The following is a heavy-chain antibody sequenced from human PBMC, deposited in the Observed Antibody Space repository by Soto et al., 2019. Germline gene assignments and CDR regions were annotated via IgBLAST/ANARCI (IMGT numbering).Heavy chain of an antibody. CDR1: GFSLTTSGMG. CDR2: IYWDDGK. D-gene: IGHD3-22*01. CDR3: AHTYYYNSGAYCYKDYFDY. V-gene: IGHV2-5*02. Sequence: QITLKESGPTLVKPTQTLTLTCTFSGFSLTTSGMGVGWIRQPPGKALECLALIYWDDGKHYSPSLKSRLTITKDTSNNQVVLTMTNMDPVDTATYYCAHTYYYNSGAYCYKDYFDYWGQGTLVTVSS. J-gene: IGHJ4*02.